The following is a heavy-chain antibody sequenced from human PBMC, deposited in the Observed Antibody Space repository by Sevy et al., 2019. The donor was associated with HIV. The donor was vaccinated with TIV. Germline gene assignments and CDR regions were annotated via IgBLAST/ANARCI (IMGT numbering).Heavy chain of an antibody. Sequence: ASVKVSCKASGGTFSSYAISWVRQAPGQGLEWMGGIIPIFGTANYAQKFQGRVTITADESTSTAYMELSSLGSEDTVVYYCARVSILGYCSSTSCPANYYYYGMDVWGQGTTVTVSS. CDR2: IIPIFGTA. V-gene: IGHV1-69*13. CDR1: GGTFSSYA. D-gene: IGHD2-2*01. CDR3: ARVSILGYCSSTSCPANYYYYGMDV. J-gene: IGHJ6*02.